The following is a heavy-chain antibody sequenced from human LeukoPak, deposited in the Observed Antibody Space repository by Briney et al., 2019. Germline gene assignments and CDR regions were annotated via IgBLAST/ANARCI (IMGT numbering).Heavy chain of an antibody. D-gene: IGHD2-15*01. CDR2: IDPSDSYT. Sequence: GESLKTSCKGSGYSFTNYWISWVRQMPGKGLVWMRRIDPSDSYTNYSPSFQGHVTISADKSISTAYLQWSSLKASDTAMYYCARSTYCSGGSCYIDYWGQGTLVTVSS. CDR3: ARSTYCSGGSCYIDY. J-gene: IGHJ4*02. V-gene: IGHV5-10-1*01. CDR1: GYSFTNYW.